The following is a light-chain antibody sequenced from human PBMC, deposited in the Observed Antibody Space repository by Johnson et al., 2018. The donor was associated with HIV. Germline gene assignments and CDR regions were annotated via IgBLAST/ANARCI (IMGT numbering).Light chain of an antibody. CDR3: ATWSDSLK. Sequence: QSILTQPPSVSAAPGQRVTISCSGNSYNIENNYVSWYQQFPERAPKLLIYDNTKRPSGIPDRFSGAKSGTSATLATTGLQTGDEGDYYCATWSDSLKFGTGTKVTVL. J-gene: IGLJ1*01. CDR1: SYNIENNY. V-gene: IGLV1-51*01. CDR2: DNT.